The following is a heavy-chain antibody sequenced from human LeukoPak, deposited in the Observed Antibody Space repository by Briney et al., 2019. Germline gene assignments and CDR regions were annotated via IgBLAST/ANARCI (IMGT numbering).Heavy chain of an antibody. CDR2: ISGDGSSL. V-gene: IGHV3-74*01. CDR1: GFTFRDYW. Sequence: QPGGSLRLSCAASGFTFRDYWLHWVRQAPGKGLMWVSRISGDGSSLNYAGSVKGRFTISRDNAKNTLFLQMNSLRAEDTAVYYCAAGPASNGHLSSYWGQGTLVTVSS. D-gene: IGHD1-1*01. J-gene: IGHJ4*02. CDR3: AAGPASNGHLSSY.